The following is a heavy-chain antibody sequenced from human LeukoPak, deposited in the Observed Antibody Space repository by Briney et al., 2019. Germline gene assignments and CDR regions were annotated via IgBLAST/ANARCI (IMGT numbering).Heavy chain of an antibody. CDR2: INHSGST. CDR3: ARGLVGARKNNWFDP. Sequence: SETLSLTCAVYGGSFSGYYWSWIRQPPGKGLEWIGEINHSGSTNYNPSPKSRVTISVDTSRNQFSLKLSSVTAADTAVYYCARGLVGARKNNWFDPWGQGTLVTVSS. CDR1: GGSFSGYY. D-gene: IGHD1-26*01. V-gene: IGHV4-34*01. J-gene: IGHJ5*02.